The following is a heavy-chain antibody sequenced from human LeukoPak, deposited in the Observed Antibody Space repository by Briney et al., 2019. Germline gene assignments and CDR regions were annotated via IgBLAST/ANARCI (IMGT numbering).Heavy chain of an antibody. J-gene: IGHJ4*02. D-gene: IGHD6-13*01. CDR3: ARSIAAAGGEFDY. CDR2: IKQVGSEK. V-gene: IGHV3-7*01. CDR1: GFTFSSYW. Sequence: GGSLRLSCAASGFTFSSYWMSWVRQAPGKGLEWVANIKQVGSEKYYVDSVKGRFTISRDNAKNSLYLQMNSLRAEDTAVYYCARSIAAAGGEFDYWGQGTLVTVSS.